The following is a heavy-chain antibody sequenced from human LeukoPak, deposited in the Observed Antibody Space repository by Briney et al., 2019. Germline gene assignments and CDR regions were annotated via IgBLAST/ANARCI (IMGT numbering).Heavy chain of an antibody. CDR2: ISWNSGSI. CDR1: GFTFDDYA. Sequence: PGGSLRLSCAASGFTFDDYAMHWVRQAPGKGLEWVSGISWNSGSIGYADSVKGRFTISRDNAKNSLYLQMNSLRAEDTALHYCAKTAPDIAAAGKYYFDYWGQGTLVTVSS. D-gene: IGHD6-13*01. J-gene: IGHJ4*02. V-gene: IGHV3-9*01. CDR3: AKTAPDIAAAGKYYFDY.